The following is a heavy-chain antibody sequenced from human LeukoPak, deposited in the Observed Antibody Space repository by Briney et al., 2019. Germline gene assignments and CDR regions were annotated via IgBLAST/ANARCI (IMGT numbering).Heavy chain of an antibody. CDR1: GFTFSSYG. CDR2: ISYDGSNK. Sequence: RPGGSLRLSCAASGFTFSSYGMHWVRQAPGKGLEWVAVISYDGSNKYYADSVKGRFTISRDNSKNTLYLQMNSLRAEDTAVYYCAIYVDIVATIDYWGQGTLVTVSS. V-gene: IGHV3-30*03. J-gene: IGHJ4*02. D-gene: IGHD5-12*01. CDR3: AIYVDIVATIDY.